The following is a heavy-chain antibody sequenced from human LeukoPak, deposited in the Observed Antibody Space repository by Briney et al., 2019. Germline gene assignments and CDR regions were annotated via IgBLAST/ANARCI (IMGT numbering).Heavy chain of an antibody. V-gene: IGHV1-69*02. CDR1: GGTFSSYT. CDR3: ASSDCSGGSCYPFDY. CDR2: IIPILGIA. D-gene: IGHD2-15*01. J-gene: IGHJ4*02. Sequence: SVKVSCKASGGTFSSYTISWVRQAPGQGLEWMGRIIPILGIANYAQKFQGRVTITADKSTSTAYMELSSLRSEDTAVYYRASSDCSGGSCYPFDYWGQGTLVTVSS.